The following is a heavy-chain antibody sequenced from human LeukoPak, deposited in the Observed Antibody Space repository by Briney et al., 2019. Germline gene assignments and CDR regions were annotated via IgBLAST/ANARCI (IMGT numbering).Heavy chain of an antibody. CDR3: AKRGVVIRVILVGFHKEAYYFDS. D-gene: IGHD3-22*01. Sequence: GGSLRLSCAVSGITLSNYGMSWVRQAPGKGLEWVAGISGSGGRTNYADSVKGRFTISRDNSKNTLSLQMKSLRAEDTAVYFCAKRGVVIRVILVGFHKEAYYFDSWGQGALVTVSS. V-gene: IGHV3-23*01. J-gene: IGHJ4*02. CDR2: ISGSGGRT. CDR1: GITLSNYG.